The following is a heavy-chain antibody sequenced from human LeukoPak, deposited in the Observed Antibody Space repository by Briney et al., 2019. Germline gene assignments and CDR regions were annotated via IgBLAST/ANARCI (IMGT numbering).Heavy chain of an antibody. CDR2: ISALNGDI. D-gene: IGHD6-13*01. CDR1: DYTFTSYG. J-gene: IGHJ1*01. CDR3: AKGLGYSSSWYPPSKYFQH. Sequence: ASVVVSCKASDYTFTSYGINWVRQAPGQGLEWMGWISALNGDINYAQSLQGRVTMTTDTSTSTAYMELGSLRSDDTAVYYCAKGLGYSSSWYPPSKYFQHWGQGTLVTVSS. V-gene: IGHV1-18*01.